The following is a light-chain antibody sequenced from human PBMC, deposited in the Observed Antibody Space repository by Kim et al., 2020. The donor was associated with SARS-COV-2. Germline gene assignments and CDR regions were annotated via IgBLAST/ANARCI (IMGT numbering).Light chain of an antibody. CDR1: SSDIGAYNY. V-gene: IGLV2-8*01. CDR2: EVT. CDR3: TSYAGRNSFV. Sequence: GQSVTISCTGTSSDIGAYNYVSWYQQHPGKAPKLMIYEVTKRPSGVPDRFSASKSGNTASLTVSGLQAEDEADYYCTSYAGRNSFVFGGGTKVTVL. J-gene: IGLJ1*01.